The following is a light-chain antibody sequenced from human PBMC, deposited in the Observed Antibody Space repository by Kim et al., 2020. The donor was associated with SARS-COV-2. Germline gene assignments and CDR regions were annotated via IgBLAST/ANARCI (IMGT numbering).Light chain of an antibody. J-gene: IGKJ1*01. V-gene: IGKV3-20*01. Sequence: PGERATLSCRSSQTVFNNYLAWYQQEPGQPPGLLIYGASRRATGIPDRFSGSGSGTDFTLTISRLEPEDLAVYFCKHYGSSSRTFGQRTKVDIK. CDR1: QTVFNNY. CDR3: KHYGSSSRT. CDR2: GAS.